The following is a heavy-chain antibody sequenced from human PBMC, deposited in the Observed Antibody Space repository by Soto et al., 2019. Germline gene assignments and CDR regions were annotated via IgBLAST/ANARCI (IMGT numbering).Heavy chain of an antibody. CDR3: ARHKIPVYCSSTSCYVGLGYYQYYGMDV. V-gene: IGHV5-10-1*01. CDR2: IDPSDSYT. J-gene: IGHJ6*02. Sequence: GESLKISCKGSGYSFTSYWISWVRQMPGKGLEWMGRIDPSDSYTNYSPSFQGHVTISADKSISTAYLQWSSLKASDTAMYYCARHKIPVYCSSTSCYVGLGYYQYYGMDVWGQGTTVTVSS. D-gene: IGHD2-2*01. CDR1: GYSFTSYW.